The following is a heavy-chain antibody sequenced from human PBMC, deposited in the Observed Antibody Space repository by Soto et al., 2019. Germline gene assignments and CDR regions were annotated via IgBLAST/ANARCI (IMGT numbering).Heavy chain of an antibody. J-gene: IGHJ4*02. CDR3: ARIQRISMIVVSKPYFDY. CDR1: GFTFSSYA. Sequence: GGSLRLSCTASGFTFSSYAMSCVRQAPGKWLEWVSTISATYGTTYCADSVKGRFTISRDTSKSQVVLTMTNMDPVDTATYYCARIQRISMIVVSKPYFDYWGQGALVTVSS. V-gene: IGHV3-23*01. CDR2: ISATYGTT. D-gene: IGHD3-22*01.